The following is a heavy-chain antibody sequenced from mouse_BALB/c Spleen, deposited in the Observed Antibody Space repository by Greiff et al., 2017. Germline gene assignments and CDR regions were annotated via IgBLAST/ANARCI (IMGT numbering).Heavy chain of an antibody. CDR1: GFTFSSYG. CDR3: ASHYGSLWYFDV. Sequence: EVKLMESGGGLVQPGGSLKLSCAASGFTFSSYGMSWVRQTPDKRLELVATINSNGGSTYYPDSVKGRFTISRDNAKNTLYLQMSSLKSEDTAMYYCASHYGSLWYFDVWGAGTTVTVSS. D-gene: IGHD1-1*01. CDR2: INSNGGST. V-gene: IGHV5-6-3*01. J-gene: IGHJ1*01.